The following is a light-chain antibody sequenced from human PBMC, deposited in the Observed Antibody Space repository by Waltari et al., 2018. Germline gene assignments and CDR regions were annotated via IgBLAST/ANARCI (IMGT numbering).Light chain of an antibody. CDR1: RSVLYSSNNKNY. V-gene: IGKV4-1*01. CDR3: QQYYTVPYT. Sequence: DIVMTQSPDSLAVSLGERATINCKSSRSVLYSSNNKNYLAWYQQKPRQPPKLLIYWASTRESGVPDRFSGSGSGTDFTLTINSLQAEDVAVYYCQQYYTVPYTFGQGTKLELE. CDR2: WAS. J-gene: IGKJ2*01.